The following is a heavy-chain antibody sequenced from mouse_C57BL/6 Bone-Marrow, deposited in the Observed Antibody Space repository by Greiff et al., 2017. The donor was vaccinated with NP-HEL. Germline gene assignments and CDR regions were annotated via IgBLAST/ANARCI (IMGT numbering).Heavy chain of an antibody. CDR1: GFTFSDYG. Sequence: EVKLMESGGGLVKPGGSLKLSCAASGFTFSDYGIHWVRQAPEKGLEWVAYISSGSSTIYYADTVKGRFTISRDNAKNTLFLQMTSLRSEDTAMYYCARPGPRRYFDVWGTGTTVTVSS. CDR2: ISSGSSTI. J-gene: IGHJ1*03. V-gene: IGHV5-17*01. D-gene: IGHD2-10*02. CDR3: ARPGPRRYFDV.